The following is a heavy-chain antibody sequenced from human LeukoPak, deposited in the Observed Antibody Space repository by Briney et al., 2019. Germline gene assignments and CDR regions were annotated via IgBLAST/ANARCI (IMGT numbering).Heavy chain of an antibody. CDR1: GGSFSGYY. CDR2: IYTSGST. D-gene: IGHD3-3*01. Sequence: PSETLSLTCAVYGGSFSGYYWSWIRQPAGKGLEWIGRIYTSGSTNYNPSLKSRVTMSVDTSKNQFSLKLSSVTAADTAVYYCAREVDFWSGFWYWGQGTLVTVSS. CDR3: AREVDFWSGFWY. J-gene: IGHJ4*02. V-gene: IGHV4-4*07.